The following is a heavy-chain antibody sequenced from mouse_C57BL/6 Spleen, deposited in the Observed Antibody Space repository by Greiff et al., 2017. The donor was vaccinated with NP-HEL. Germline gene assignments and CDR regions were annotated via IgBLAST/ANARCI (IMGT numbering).Heavy chain of an antibody. CDR3: TRSGGSRTGGDFDV. CDR1: GYTFTSYC. J-gene: IGHJ1*03. V-gene: IGHV1-5*01. Sequence: VQLQQSGTVLARPGASVKMSCKTSGYTFTSYCMHWVKQRPGQGLEWIGAIYPGNSDTSYNQKFKGKAKLTAVTSASTAYLELSSLTNEDAAVYYCTRSGGSRTGGDFDVWGTGTTVTVSS. CDR2: IYPGNSDT. D-gene: IGHD1-1*01.